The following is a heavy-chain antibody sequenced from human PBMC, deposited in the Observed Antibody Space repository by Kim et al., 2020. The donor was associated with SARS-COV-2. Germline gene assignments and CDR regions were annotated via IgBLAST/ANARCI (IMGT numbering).Heavy chain of an antibody. D-gene: IGHD3-22*01. V-gene: IGHV3-11*06. CDR3: ARDYYDSSGYSGYYYGMDV. CDR1: GFTFSDYS. Sequence: GGSLRLSCAASGFTFSDYSMSWIRQAPGTGLEWVSYITSSSSYTNYADSLKGRFTISRDNAKNSLYLQMNSLRAEDTAVYYCARDYYDSSGYSGYYYGMDVGGQGTTVTVSS. J-gene: IGHJ6*02. CDR2: ITSSSSYT.